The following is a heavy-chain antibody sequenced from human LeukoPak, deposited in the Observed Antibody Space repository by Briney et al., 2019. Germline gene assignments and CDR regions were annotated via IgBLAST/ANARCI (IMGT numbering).Heavy chain of an antibody. V-gene: IGHV1-18*01. CDR1: GYDFTSVG. Sequence: PMASVKVSCKASGYDFTSVGITWVRQAPGQGLEWMGWISPYNGNTRYVQKLQGRVTMTTDTSTSTAYMELRSLRFDDTAVYYCARAGSGSGWYFDYWGQGTLVTVSS. CDR2: ISPYNGNT. J-gene: IGHJ4*02. CDR3: ARAGSGSGWYFDY. D-gene: IGHD6-19*01.